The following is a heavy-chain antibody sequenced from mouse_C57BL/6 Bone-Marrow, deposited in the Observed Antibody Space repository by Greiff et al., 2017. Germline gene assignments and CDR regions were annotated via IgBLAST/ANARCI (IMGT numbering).Heavy chain of an antibody. CDR1: GYTFTSYW. Sequence: QVQLQQPGAELVKPGASVKLSCKASGYTFTSYWMQWVKQRPGQGLEWIGEIDPSDSYTNYNQKFKGKATLTVDTSSSTSYMQLSSLTSEDSAFYYCARGFYYFDYWGQGTTLTVSA. J-gene: IGHJ2*01. CDR3: ARGFYYFDY. V-gene: IGHV1-50*01. CDR2: IDPSDSYT.